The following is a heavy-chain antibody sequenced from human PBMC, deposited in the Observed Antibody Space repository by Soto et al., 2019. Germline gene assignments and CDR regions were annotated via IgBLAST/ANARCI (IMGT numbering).Heavy chain of an antibody. CDR3: ARARGGSNSSVDY. Sequence: ASVKVSCKASGYTFTSYAMHWVRQAPGQRLEWMGWINAGNGNTKYSQKFQGRVTITRDTSASTAYMELSSLRSEDTAVYYCARARGGSNSSVDYWGQGTLVTVSS. D-gene: IGHD1-26*01. V-gene: IGHV1-3*01. CDR1: GYTFTSYA. CDR2: INAGNGNT. J-gene: IGHJ4*02.